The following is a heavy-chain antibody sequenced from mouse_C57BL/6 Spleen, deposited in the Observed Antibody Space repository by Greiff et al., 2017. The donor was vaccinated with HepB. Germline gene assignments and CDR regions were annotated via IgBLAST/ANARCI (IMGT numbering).Heavy chain of an antibody. J-gene: IGHJ2*01. Sequence: EVKLQESGGGLVQPGGSLKLSCAASGFTFSDYYMYWIRQTPEKRLEWVAFISDGGGSTYYPDTVKGRFTISRDNAKNTLYLQMSRLKSEDTAMYYCVRQTNYVFDYWGQGTTLTVSS. CDR2: ISDGGGST. CDR3: VRQTNYVFDY. V-gene: IGHV5-12*01. CDR1: GFTFSDYY. D-gene: IGHD5-5*01.